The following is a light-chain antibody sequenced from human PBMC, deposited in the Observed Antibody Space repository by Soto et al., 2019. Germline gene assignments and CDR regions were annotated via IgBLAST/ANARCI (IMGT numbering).Light chain of an antibody. Sequence: QSVLTQPPSASGTPGQRVTISCSGSSSNIGRNTVNWYQQLPGTAPKLVIYSNNQRPSGVPDRFSGSKSGTSASLAIRGLQSEDEADYYCAAWDDSLNRCEFGGGTKLTVL. J-gene: IGLJ3*02. CDR3: AAWDDSLNRCE. V-gene: IGLV1-44*01. CDR1: SSNIGRNT. CDR2: SNN.